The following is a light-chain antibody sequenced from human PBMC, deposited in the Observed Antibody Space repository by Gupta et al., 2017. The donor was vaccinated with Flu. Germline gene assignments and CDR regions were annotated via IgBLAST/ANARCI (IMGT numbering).Light chain of an antibody. CDR3: TAYSRVTPWL. CDR2: DVR. V-gene: IGLV2-14*04. CDR1: SGDIGDSDS. J-gene: IGLJ3*02. Sequence: TIACTGPSGDIGDSDSVAWYQQKLAKALRLMIFDVRRRPAGVYDRFSGSKSGNTASLTISGLQPDDEADYYCTAYSRVTPWLFGGGTKLTV.